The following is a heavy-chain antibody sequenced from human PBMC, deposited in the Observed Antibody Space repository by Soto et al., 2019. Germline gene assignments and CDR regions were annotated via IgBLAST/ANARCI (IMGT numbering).Heavy chain of an antibody. V-gene: IGHV3-7*03. Sequence: GGSLRLSCAASGFTFSSYRMSWVRQAPGKGLEWVANIKQDGSEKYYVDSVKGRFTISRDNAKNSLYLQMNSLRAEDTAVYYCARDPAYGSGSYYYFDYWGQGTLVTVSS. J-gene: IGHJ4*02. CDR2: IKQDGSEK. D-gene: IGHD3-10*01. CDR3: ARDPAYGSGSYYYFDY. CDR1: GFTFSSYR.